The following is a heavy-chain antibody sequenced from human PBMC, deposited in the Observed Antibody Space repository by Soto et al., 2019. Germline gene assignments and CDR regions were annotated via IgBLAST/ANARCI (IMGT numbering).Heavy chain of an antibody. D-gene: IGHD1-1*01. J-gene: IGHJ4*02. CDR1: GGSFSGYY. CDR2: INHSGIT. CDR3: ARKIGYLGPTLYY. Sequence: SETLSLTCAVYGGSFSGYYCSWIRQPPGKGLEWIGEINHSGITNYNPYLKSRVTISVDTSKNQFSLKLSSVTAADTAVYYCARKIGYLGPTLYYCGQGTLVTVYS. V-gene: IGHV4-34*01.